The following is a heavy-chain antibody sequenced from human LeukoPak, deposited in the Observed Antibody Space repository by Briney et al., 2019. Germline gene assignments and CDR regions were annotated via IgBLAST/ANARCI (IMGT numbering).Heavy chain of an antibody. Sequence: PSETLSLTCTVSGYSISNGYYWGWIRQPPGKGLQWIGRISHSGSTYYNPSLKSRVTISVDTSKNQFSLKLTSVTAADTAVYYCARDGGYCSSTSCLGVDYWGQGTLSPSPQ. CDR2: ISHSGST. CDR3: ARDGGYCSSTSCLGVDY. CDR1: GYSISNGYY. J-gene: IGHJ4*02. D-gene: IGHD2-2*01. V-gene: IGHV4-38-2*02.